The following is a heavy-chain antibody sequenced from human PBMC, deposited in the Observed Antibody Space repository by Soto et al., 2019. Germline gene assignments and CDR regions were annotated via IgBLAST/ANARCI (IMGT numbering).Heavy chain of an antibody. Sequence: SETLSLTCAVSGGSISSSNWWSWVRQPPGKGLEWIGEIYHSGSTNYNPSLKSRVTISVDKSKNQFSLKLSSVTAADTAVYYCAGGGGERSACSSTSCTTDNWFDPWGQGTLVTVSS. J-gene: IGHJ5*02. V-gene: IGHV4-4*02. CDR1: GGSISSSNW. CDR3: AGGGGERSACSSTSCTTDNWFDP. D-gene: IGHD2-2*01. CDR2: IYHSGST.